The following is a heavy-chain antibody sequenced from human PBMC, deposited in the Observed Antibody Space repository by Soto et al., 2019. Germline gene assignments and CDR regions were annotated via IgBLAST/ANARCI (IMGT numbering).Heavy chain of an antibody. D-gene: IGHD6-19*01. CDR2: ISYDGSNK. CDR1: GFTFSSYA. V-gene: IGHV3-30-3*01. J-gene: IGHJ6*02. CDR3: ARDRAVASHYYYYGMDV. Sequence: QVQLVESGGCVVQPGRSLRLSCAASGFTFSSYAMHWVRQAPGKGLEWVAVISYDGSNKYYADSVKGRFTISRDNSKNTLYLQMNSLRAEDTAVYYCARDRAVASHYYYYGMDVWGQGTTVTVSS.